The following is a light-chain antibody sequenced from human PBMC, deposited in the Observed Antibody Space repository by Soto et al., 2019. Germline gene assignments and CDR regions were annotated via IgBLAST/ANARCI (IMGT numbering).Light chain of an antibody. CDR3: QQYDSSPKT. V-gene: IGKV3-20*01. J-gene: IGKJ1*01. CDR1: QSVTSNY. Sequence: EFVLTQSPGTLSLSPGERATLSCRVSQSVTSNYIAWYQQKPGQAPRLLIYGASSRATGIPDRFSGSGSGTDFTLTISRLEPADFAVYYCQQYDSSPKTFGQGTKVDIK. CDR2: GAS.